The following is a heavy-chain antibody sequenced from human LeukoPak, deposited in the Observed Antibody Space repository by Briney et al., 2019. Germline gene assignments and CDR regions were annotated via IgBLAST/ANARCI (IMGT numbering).Heavy chain of an antibody. CDR1: GGSLSSYY. CDR3: ARDGGGACTGCPHDAFDI. Sequence: SETLSLTCTVSGGSLSSYYWSWIRQPPGKGLEWIGYIYYSGSTNYNPSLKSRVTISVDTSKNQFSLKLSSVTAADTAVYYCARDGGGACTGCPHDAFDIWGQGTMVTVSS. V-gene: IGHV4-59*12. J-gene: IGHJ3*02. CDR2: IYYSGST. D-gene: IGHD2-8*02.